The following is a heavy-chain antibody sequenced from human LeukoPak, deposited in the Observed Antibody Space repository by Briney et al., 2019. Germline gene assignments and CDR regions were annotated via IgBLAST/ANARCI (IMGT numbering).Heavy chain of an antibody. V-gene: IGHV3-53*01. CDR3: ARVGSYYDMDV. CDR1: GFTFSSYT. D-gene: IGHD3-10*01. CDR2: IESGGST. Sequence: GGSLRLSCGASGFTFSSYTMNWVRQAPGKGLEWVSVIESGGSTYYADSVKGRFTVSRDNFQNTLYLQMNSLRAEDTAVYYCARVGSYYDMDVWGQGTTVTVSS. J-gene: IGHJ6*02.